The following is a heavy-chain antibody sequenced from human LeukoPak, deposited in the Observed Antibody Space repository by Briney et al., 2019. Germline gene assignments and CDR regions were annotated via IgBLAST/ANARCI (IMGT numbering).Heavy chain of an antibody. V-gene: IGHV4-59*08. D-gene: IGHD2-21*01. J-gene: IGHJ6*02. CDR1: GGSISSYY. CDR3: ARSDLKYYYYYYGMDV. CDR2: IYDSGST. Sequence: PSETLSLTCTVAGGSISSYYWNWIRQPPGKGLEWIGYIYDSGSTNYNPSLKSRATISVDTSKTQFSLKLSSVTAADAAVYYCARSDLKYYYYYYGMDVWGQGTTVTVSS.